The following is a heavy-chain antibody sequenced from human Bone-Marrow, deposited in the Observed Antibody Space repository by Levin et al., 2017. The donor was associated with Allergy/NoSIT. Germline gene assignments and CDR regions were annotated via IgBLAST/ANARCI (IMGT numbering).Heavy chain of an antibody. CDR2: ITTGGYT. D-gene: IGHD7-27*01. J-gene: IGHJ4*02. Sequence: PGGSLRLSCAASRFIVTDYFISWIRQAPGKGLEWVSYITTGGYTNNADSVKGRFTISRDSANNSLYLHMNNLRAEDTAVYFCAREAWGGSYLDYWGPGTRVTVSS. CDR3: AREAWGGSYLDY. CDR1: RFIVTDYF. V-gene: IGHV3-11*06.